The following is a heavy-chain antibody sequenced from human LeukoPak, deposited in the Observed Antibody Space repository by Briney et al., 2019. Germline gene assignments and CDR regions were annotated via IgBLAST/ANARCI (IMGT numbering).Heavy chain of an antibody. CDR2: INHNAETI. J-gene: IGHJ4*02. Sequence: PGGSLRLSCAASGFTFSSYVMSWIRQAPGKGREWVSYINHNAETIYYADSVKGRFTISRNNAKNVLYLQMNRLRDGDTAVYFSARDSDWAFDNWGQGTLVTVSS. D-gene: IGHD2-21*02. CDR3: ARDSDWAFDN. CDR1: GFTFSSYV. V-gene: IGHV3-48*02.